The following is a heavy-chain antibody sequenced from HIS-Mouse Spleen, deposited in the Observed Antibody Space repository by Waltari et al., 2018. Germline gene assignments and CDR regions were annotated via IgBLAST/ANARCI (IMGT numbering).Heavy chain of an antibody. J-gene: IGHJ4*02. CDR1: GITFSSYG. Sequence: QVQLVESGGGVVQPGRSRRLSWCAAGITFSSYGMPWVRQAPGKGLDWVAVISYDGSNKYYADSVKGRFTISRDNSKNTLYLQMNSLRAEDTAVYYCAKDRQQLGFDYWGQGTLVTVSS. CDR2: ISYDGSNK. D-gene: IGHD6-13*01. CDR3: AKDRQQLGFDY. V-gene: IGHV3-30*18.